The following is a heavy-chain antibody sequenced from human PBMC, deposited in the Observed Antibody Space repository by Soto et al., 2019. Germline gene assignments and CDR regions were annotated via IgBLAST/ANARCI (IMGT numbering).Heavy chain of an antibody. V-gene: IGHV2-26*01. CDR2: IDSSGEK. Sequence: QVTLKESGPVLVKPTETLTLRCTVSGLSITDSEMGVSWIRQPPGQPLEWLAHIDSSGEKSYRTFLKSRLAISKDTSKGQIVLTMTNMDPADTATYYCARRHLAVAVSPWFDPWGQGIPVTVS. J-gene: IGHJ5*02. D-gene: IGHD6-19*01. CDR1: GLSITDSEMG. CDR3: ARRHLAVAVSPWFDP.